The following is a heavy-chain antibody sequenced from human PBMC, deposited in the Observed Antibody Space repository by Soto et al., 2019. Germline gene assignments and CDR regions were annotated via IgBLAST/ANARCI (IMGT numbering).Heavy chain of an antibody. CDR3: ARSASLIVGGGAFDI. D-gene: IGHD3-22*01. CDR2: IIPIFGTA. Sequence: SVKVSCKASGGTFSSYAISWVRQAPGQGLEWMGGIIPIFGTANYAQKFQGRVTITADESTSTAYMELSSLRSEDTAVYYCARSASLIVGGGAFDIWGQGTMVTVSS. CDR1: GGTFSSYA. V-gene: IGHV1-69*13. J-gene: IGHJ3*02.